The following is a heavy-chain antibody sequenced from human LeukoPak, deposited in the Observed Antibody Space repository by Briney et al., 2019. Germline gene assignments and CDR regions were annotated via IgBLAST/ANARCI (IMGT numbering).Heavy chain of an antibody. D-gene: IGHD4-17*01. Sequence: SETLSLTCTVSGASISPHYWTWIRQPPGKGLEWIGYIYYSGSTNYNPSLKSRVTISVDTSKNQFSLKLSSVTAADTAVYYCARGADGDYNFYYYYGMDVWGQGTTVTVSS. CDR2: IYYSGST. J-gene: IGHJ6*02. CDR3: ARGADGDYNFYYYYGMDV. V-gene: IGHV4-59*11. CDR1: GASISPHY.